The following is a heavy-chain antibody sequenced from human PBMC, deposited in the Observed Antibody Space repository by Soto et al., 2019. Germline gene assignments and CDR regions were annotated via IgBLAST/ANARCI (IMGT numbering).Heavy chain of an antibody. J-gene: IGHJ4*02. D-gene: IGHD2-2*01. CDR2: ISSSSNSI. CDR3: AGPVECSTTSCIR. CDR1: GFTFSSYS. Sequence: GALRLSCAASGFTFSSYSMNWVRQAPGKGLEWVSYISSSSNSIYYADSVKGRFTISRDNAKNSLHLQMNILRAEDTAVFYCAGPVECSTTSCIRWGQETLVTVSS. V-gene: IGHV3-48*01.